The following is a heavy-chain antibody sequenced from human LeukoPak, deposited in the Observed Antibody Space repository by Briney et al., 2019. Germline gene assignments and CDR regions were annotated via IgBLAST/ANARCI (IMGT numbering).Heavy chain of an antibody. V-gene: IGHV3-23*01. D-gene: IGHD3-22*01. J-gene: IGHJ4*02. CDR2: VSSGGNS. CDR3: AKILPPYYYDSSGYWGYFDY. CDR1: GFTFSSYG. Sequence: PGGSLRLSCTASGFTFSSYGMSWVRQAPGKGLDWVSAVSSGGNSNYADSVTGRFTISRDNSKNTLYLQMNSLRAEDTAVYYCAKILPPYYYDSSGYWGYFDYWGQGTLVTVSS.